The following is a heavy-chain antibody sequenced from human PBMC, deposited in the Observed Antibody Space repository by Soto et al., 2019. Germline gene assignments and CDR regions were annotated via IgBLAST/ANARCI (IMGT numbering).Heavy chain of an antibody. J-gene: IGHJ4*01. CDR2: TYYRSKWYY. CDR1: GDSASSNSAG. Sequence: SQTLSLTCAITGDSASSNSAGWSWVRQSPSRGLEWLGSTYYRSKWYYEYAVSVRGRITINPDTSKNQYSLRLNSVTPEDTAVYFCARGEQYSGRIFDYWGQGTLVTVSS. D-gene: IGHD1-26*01. V-gene: IGHV6-1*01. CDR3: ARGEQYSGRIFDY.